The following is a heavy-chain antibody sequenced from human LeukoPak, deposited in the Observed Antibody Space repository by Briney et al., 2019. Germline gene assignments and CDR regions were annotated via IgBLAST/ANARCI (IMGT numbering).Heavy chain of an antibody. V-gene: IGHV4-39*01. CDR3: AKLYGGSSSWYFDS. CDR1: GGSIRSSSYY. Sequence: PSETLSLTCTVSGGSIRSSSYYWGWIRQPPGKGLEWLGSIYYSGSTYYNPSLRRRATIFVDTSKNQFSLKLSSVTAADTAVYYCAKLYGGSSSWYFDSWGQGTLVTVSS. CDR2: IYYSGST. J-gene: IGHJ4*02. D-gene: IGHD6-13*01.